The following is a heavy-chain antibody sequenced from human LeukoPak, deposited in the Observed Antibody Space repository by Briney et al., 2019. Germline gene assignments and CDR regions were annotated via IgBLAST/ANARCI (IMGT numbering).Heavy chain of an antibody. CDR3: ARDDTSVTSVDY. V-gene: IGHV3-21*04. CDR1: GFTFSTYS. D-gene: IGHD4-17*01. J-gene: IGHJ4*02. CDR2: ISTTSSYI. Sequence: GGSLRLSCAASGFTFSTYSMNWVRQAPGKGLEWVSFISTTSSYIYYIDSVKGRFTISRDNAKNSLSPQMNSLRAEDTAVYYCARDDTSVTSVDYWGQGTLVTVSS.